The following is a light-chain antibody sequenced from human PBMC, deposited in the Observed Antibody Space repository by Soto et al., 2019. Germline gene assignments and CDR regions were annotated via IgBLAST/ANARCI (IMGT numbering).Light chain of an antibody. J-gene: IGKJ1*01. V-gene: IGKV1-5*01. CDR3: QHYNSYSEA. Sequence: DIQMTQSPSSLSAFVGDTVTITCRASQSISNYLNWYQQIPGKAPKLLIYAASSLQSGVPSRFSGSGSGTEFTLTISSLQPDDFATYYCQHYNSYSEAFGQGTKVDIK. CDR2: AAS. CDR1: QSISNY.